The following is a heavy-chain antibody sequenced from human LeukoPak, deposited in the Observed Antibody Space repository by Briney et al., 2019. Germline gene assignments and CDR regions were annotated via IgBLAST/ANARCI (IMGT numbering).Heavy chain of an antibody. CDR3: ARVGFATPYFDY. V-gene: IGHV4-38-2*02. CDR2: IFKSGTA. Sequence: PSETLSLTCTVSDSSINNGYYWGWIRQSPGKGLEWIGSIFKSGTAYYNPSLESRVAMSVDTSKNQFSLRLNSMTAADTAVYYCARVGFATPYFDYWGQGALVAVSS. D-gene: IGHD2-2*03. CDR1: DSSINNGYY. J-gene: IGHJ4*02.